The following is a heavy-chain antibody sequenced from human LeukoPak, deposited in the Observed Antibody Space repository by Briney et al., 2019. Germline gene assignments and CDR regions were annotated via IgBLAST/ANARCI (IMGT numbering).Heavy chain of an antibody. CDR2: TRNKANSYTT. CDR1: GFTFSDYY. V-gene: IGHV3-72*01. J-gene: IGHJ4*02. CDR3: AKGAECSGGSCRSTFDY. Sequence: GGSLRLSCAASGFTFSDYYWDWVRQAPGKGLEWVGRTRNKANSYTTEYAASVKGRFTISRDDSKNSLYLQMNSLKTEDTAVYYCAKGAECSGGSCRSTFDYWGQGTLVTVSS. D-gene: IGHD2-15*01.